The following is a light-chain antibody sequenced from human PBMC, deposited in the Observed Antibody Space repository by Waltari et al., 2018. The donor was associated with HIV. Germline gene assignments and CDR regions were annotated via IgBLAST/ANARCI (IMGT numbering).Light chain of an antibody. CDR1: QSVFYSSNNKNY. CDR2: WAS. Sequence: DIVMTQSPDSLTVSLGERAVISCKSSQSVFYSSNNKNYLNWYQHKPGHSPRLLIYWASTRSSGVPYRFRGSGSGTNFTLTINNLQAEDVAIYYCQQYYGTLLTFGGGT. CDR3: QQYYGTLLT. J-gene: IGKJ4*01. V-gene: IGKV4-1*01.